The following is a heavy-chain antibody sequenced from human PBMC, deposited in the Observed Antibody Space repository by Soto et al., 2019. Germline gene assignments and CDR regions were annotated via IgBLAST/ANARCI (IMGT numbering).Heavy chain of an antibody. CDR1: GFTVSSNY. CDR2: IYSGGST. CDR3: ARVPPESGLDV. J-gene: IGHJ6*04. V-gene: IGHV3-66*01. Sequence: GGSRLSCAASGFTVSSNYMSWVRQAPGKGLEWVSVIYSGGSTYYADSVKGRFTISRDNSKNTLYLQMNSLRAEDTAVYYCARVPPESGLDVWGKGTTVTVSS.